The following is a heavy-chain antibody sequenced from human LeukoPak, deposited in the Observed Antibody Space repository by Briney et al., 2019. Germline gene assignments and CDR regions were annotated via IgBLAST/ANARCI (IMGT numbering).Heavy chain of an antibody. CDR2: VNPSGGST. CDR1: VYTFTSYY. CDR3: AREFDYYGDY. Sequence: ASVNVSFQASVYTFTSYYMQWVRQAPGQGREWMGIVNPSGGSTTYAQKFQGRVTMTRDTSTSTVYMELSSLRSEDTAVYYCAREFDYYGDYWGQGTLVTVSS. J-gene: IGHJ4*02. D-gene: IGHD3-10*01. V-gene: IGHV1-46*01.